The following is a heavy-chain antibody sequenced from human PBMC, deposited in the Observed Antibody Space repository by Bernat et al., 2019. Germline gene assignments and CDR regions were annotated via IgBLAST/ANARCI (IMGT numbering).Heavy chain of an antibody. J-gene: IGHJ4*01. CDR1: GFTFSSYW. D-gene: IGHD6-19*01. Sequence: EVQLVESGGGLVQPGGSLRLSCAASGFTFSSYWMHWVRQAPGKGLVWVSRINSDGSSTSYADSAKTRLPLTRDHAKNTLYLQINRLRAEDTTVYYFTSTYSCGWAFDYWGQGTLITASS. CDR2: INSDGSST. V-gene: IGHV3-74*01. CDR3: TSTYSCGWAFDY.